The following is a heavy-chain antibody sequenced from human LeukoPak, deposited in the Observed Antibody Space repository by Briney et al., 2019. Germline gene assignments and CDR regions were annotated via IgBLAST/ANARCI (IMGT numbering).Heavy chain of an antibody. Sequence: GGSLRLSCAASGFTFSGYSMNWVRQAPGKGLEWVSYITSSSSAVYYADSVKGRFTISRDNAKNSLYLQMNSLRAEDTAVYYCARVRGSYHFDYWGQGTLVTVSS. CDR3: ARVRGSYHFDY. CDR1: GFTFSGYS. D-gene: IGHD1-26*01. V-gene: IGHV3-48*01. J-gene: IGHJ4*02. CDR2: ITSSSSAV.